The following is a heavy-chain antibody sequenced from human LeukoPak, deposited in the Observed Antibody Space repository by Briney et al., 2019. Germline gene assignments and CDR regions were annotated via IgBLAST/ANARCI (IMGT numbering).Heavy chain of an antibody. CDR3: ARKWHGGFDI. V-gene: IGHV3-74*01. CDR1: GFTFSNYW. D-gene: IGHD2-8*01. CDR2: INSDGSST. J-gene: IGHJ3*02. Sequence: GGSLRLSCAASGFTFSNYWMHWVRQAPGKGLVWVSRINSDGSSTTYADSVKGRFTISRDNSKNTLYLQMNSLRAEDTAVYYCARKWHGGFDIWSQGTMVTVSS.